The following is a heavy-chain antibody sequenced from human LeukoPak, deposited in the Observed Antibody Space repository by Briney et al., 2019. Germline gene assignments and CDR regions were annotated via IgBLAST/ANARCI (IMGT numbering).Heavy chain of an antibody. Sequence: GRSLRLSCAASGFTFSSYGMHWVRQAPGKGLEWVAVISYDGSNKYYADSVKGRFTISRDNSKNTLYLQMNSLRAEDTAVYYCAKDSSRWGYSNYYYMDVWGKGTTVTVSS. V-gene: IGHV3-30*18. CDR1: GFTFSSYG. D-gene: IGHD4-11*01. CDR3: AKDSSRWGYSNYYYMDV. J-gene: IGHJ6*03. CDR2: ISYDGSNK.